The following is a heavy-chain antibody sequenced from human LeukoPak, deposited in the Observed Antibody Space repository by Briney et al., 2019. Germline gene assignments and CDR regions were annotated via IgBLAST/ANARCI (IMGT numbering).Heavy chain of an antibody. V-gene: IGHV4-30-2*01. Sequence: PSETLSLTCTVSGGSISSGGYSWSWIRQPPGKGLEWIGYIYHSGSTYYNPSLKSRVTISVDRSKNQFSLKLSSVTAADTAVYYCARAPDSSGYYRFDYWGQGTLVTVSS. J-gene: IGHJ4*02. CDR1: GGSISSGGYS. D-gene: IGHD3-22*01. CDR2: IYHSGST. CDR3: ARAPDSSGYYRFDY.